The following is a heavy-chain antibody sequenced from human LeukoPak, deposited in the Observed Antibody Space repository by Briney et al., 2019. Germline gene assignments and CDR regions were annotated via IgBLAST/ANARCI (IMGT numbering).Heavy chain of an antibody. V-gene: IGHV5-51*01. CDR3: ARHYYGSRSSGQNDY. J-gene: IGHJ4*02. CDR1: GYSFTSYW. Sequence: GESLKISCKGSGYSFTSYWIGWVRQMPGKGLEWMGIIYPADSDTRYSPSFQGQVTISADKSISTAYLQWSSLKASDTAMYYCARHYYGSRSSGQNDYWGQGTLVTVSS. D-gene: IGHD3-10*01. CDR2: IYPADSDT.